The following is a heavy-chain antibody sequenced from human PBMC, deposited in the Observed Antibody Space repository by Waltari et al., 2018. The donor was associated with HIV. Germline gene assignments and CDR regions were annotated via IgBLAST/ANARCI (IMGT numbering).Heavy chain of an antibody. V-gene: IGHV4-34*01. CDR3: AATPTTHYYDSTGGWFDP. D-gene: IGHD3-22*01. CDR1: GGSFSGYY. Sequence: QVQLQQWGAGLLKPSETLSLTCAVYGGSFSGYYWSWIRQPPGKGLEWIGEINHSGSTNYNPSLKSRVTISVDTSKNQFSLKLSSVTAADTAVYYCAATPTTHYYDSTGGWFDPWGQGTLVTVSS. J-gene: IGHJ5*02. CDR2: INHSGST.